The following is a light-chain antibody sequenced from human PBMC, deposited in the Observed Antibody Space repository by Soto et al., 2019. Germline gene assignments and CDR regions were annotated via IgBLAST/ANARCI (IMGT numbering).Light chain of an antibody. CDR1: QSISSW. CDR2: KAP. CDR3: QQYNSYPWT. Sequence: DIQMTQSPSTLSASVGDRVTITCRASQSISSWLAWYQQKPGKAPNLLIYKAPSLESGVPSRFSGSASGTEFTLTISSLQPDDFATYYCQQYNSYPWTFGQGTKVEIK. J-gene: IGKJ1*01. V-gene: IGKV1-5*03.